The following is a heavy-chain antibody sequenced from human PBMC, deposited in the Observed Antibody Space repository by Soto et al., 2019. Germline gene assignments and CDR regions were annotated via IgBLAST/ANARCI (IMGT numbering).Heavy chain of an antibody. CDR1: GFTFSSYW. D-gene: IGHD6-13*01. V-gene: IGHV3-74*01. CDR3: ARAGSSSWYDY. J-gene: IGHJ4*02. Sequence: PGGSLRLSCAASGFTFSSYWMHWVRQAPGKGLVWVSRINSDGSSTSYADSVKGRFTISRDNTKNTLYLQMNSLRAEDTAVYYCARAGSSSWYDYWGQGTLVTVSS. CDR2: INSDGSST.